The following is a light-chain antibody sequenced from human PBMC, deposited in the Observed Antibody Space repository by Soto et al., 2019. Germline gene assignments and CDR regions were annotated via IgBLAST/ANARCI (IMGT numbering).Light chain of an antibody. J-gene: IGKJ1*01. Sequence: ETVLTQSPGTLYFSPGERATLSCRASQSVDNSHVAWYQQRRGLPPRLLIYGASNRATGIPDRFSGSGSGADFTLTISRLEPEDFAVYYCQQYGSSPTTFGQGTKVEIK. CDR2: GAS. CDR3: QQYGSSPTT. CDR1: QSVDNSH. V-gene: IGKV3-20*01.